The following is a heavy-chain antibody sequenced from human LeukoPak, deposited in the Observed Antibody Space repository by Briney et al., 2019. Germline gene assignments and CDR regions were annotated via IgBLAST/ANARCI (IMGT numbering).Heavy chain of an antibody. Sequence: GGSLRLSCAASGFTFSDYYMSWIRQAPGKGLEWVSYISSSGSTIYYADSVKGRFTISRDNAKNSLYLQMNSLRAEDTAVYYCARAYSGSYYPYNWFDPWGQGTLVTVSS. CDR2: ISSSGSTI. D-gene: IGHD1-26*01. CDR3: ARAYSGSYYPYNWFDP. CDR1: GFTFSDYY. J-gene: IGHJ5*02. V-gene: IGHV3-11*01.